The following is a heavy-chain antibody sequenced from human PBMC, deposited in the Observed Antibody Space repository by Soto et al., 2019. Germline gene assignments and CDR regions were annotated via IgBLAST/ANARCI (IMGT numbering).Heavy chain of an antibody. Sequence: ASVKVSCKASGYTFTSYGISWVRQAPGQGLEWMGWISAYNGNTNYAQKLQGRVTMTTDTSTSTAYMELRSRRSDDTAVYYCARQTYCSSTSCYRPLGYYYYMDVWGKGTTVTVSS. V-gene: IGHV1-18*01. CDR3: ARQTYCSSTSCYRPLGYYYYMDV. CDR2: ISAYNGNT. CDR1: GYTFTSYG. J-gene: IGHJ6*03. D-gene: IGHD2-2*01.